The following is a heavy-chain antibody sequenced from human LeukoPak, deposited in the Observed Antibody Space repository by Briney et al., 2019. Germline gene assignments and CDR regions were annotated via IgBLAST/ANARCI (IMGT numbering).Heavy chain of an antibody. CDR3: ARDLEGDLGY. D-gene: IGHD3-10*01. J-gene: IGHJ4*02. CDR2: INPNSGGT. CDR1: GYTFTNYY. V-gene: IGHV1-2*06. Sequence: ASVKVSCKASGYTFTNYYMHWVRQAPGQGLEWMGRINPNSGGTDYAQKFQGRVTMTRDTSISTAYMELSRLRPDDTAVYYCARDLEGDLGYWGQGTLVTVSS.